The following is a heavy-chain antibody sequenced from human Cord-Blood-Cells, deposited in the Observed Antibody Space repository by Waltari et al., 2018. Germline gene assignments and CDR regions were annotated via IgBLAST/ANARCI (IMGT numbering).Heavy chain of an antibody. D-gene: IGHD6-13*01. CDR3: ARHLDRAAAGIDY. CDR1: GGSISSSSYY. CDR2: IYYSVST. Sequence: QLQLQESGPGLVKPSETLSLTCTVSGGSISSSSYYWGWIRQPPGKGLEWIGSIYYSVSTYYNPSLKSRVTISVDTSKNQFSLKLSSVTAADTAVYYCARHLDRAAAGIDYWGQGTLVTVSS. V-gene: IGHV4-39*01. J-gene: IGHJ4*02.